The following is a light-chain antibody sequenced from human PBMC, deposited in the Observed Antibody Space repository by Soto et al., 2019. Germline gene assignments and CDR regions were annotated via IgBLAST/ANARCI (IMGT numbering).Light chain of an antibody. CDR2: WAS. V-gene: IGKV4-1*01. CDR1: QSVSGTS. Sequence: EIVLTQSPGTLSLSPGERATLSCRASQSVSGTSLAWYQQKPGQPPKLLIYWASTRQSGVPDRFSGSGSRTDFTLTISSLQAEDVAVYYCQQYYDTLRTFGQGTKVEIK. CDR3: QQYYDTLRT. J-gene: IGKJ1*01.